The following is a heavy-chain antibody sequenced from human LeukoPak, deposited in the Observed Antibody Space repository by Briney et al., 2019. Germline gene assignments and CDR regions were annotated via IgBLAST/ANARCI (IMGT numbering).Heavy chain of an antibody. Sequence: SQTLSLTCTVSGGSISSGSYYWSWIRQPAGKGLEWIGRIYTSGSTNYNPSLKSRVTISVDTSKNQFSLKLSSVTAADTAVYYCARGAGSRGYYYMDVWGKGTTVTISS. V-gene: IGHV4-61*02. D-gene: IGHD1-26*01. CDR2: IYTSGST. J-gene: IGHJ6*03. CDR3: ARGAGSRGYYYMDV. CDR1: GGSISSGSYY.